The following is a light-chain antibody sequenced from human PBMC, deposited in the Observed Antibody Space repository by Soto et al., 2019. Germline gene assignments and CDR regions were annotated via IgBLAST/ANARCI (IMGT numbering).Light chain of an antibody. CDR2: DAS. CDR3: QHRSSWPLT. Sequence: EIVLTQSPGTLSLSPGERATLSCRASQSVRSFLAWYQQRPGQAPRLLIYDASNRATGIPVRFSGSGSGTDFTHTISSLEPEDFAVYYCQHRSSWPLTFGGGTKVEIK. CDR1: QSVRSF. J-gene: IGKJ4*01. V-gene: IGKV3-11*01.